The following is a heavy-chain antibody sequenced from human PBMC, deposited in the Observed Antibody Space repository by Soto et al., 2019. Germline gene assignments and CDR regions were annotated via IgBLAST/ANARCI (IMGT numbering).Heavy chain of an antibody. D-gene: IGHD1-26*01. CDR1: GYTFTSYG. CDR3: ARGPYRWEPLGPFDY. J-gene: IGHJ4*02. CDR2: ISAYNGNT. Sequence: ASVKVSCKAPGYTFTSYGISWVRQAPGQGLEWMGWISAYNGNTNYAQRLQGRVTMTTDTSTSTAYMELRSLRSDDTAVYYCARGPYRWEPLGPFDYWGQGTLVTVSS. V-gene: IGHV1-18*01.